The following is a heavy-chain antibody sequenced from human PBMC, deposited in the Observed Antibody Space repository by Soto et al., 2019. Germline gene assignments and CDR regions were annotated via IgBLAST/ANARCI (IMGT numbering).Heavy chain of an antibody. D-gene: IGHD3-3*01. V-gene: IGHV1-24*01. Sequence: GASVKVSCKVSGCTLTELSIHWVGQAPLRVLECMVGFDPEYGETIYAQKFQGRVTMTEDTYTDTAYMELSSLRSEDTAVYYCATGLNAGITIFGVAPVPYNYYGMAVWGQGTPVTFSS. CDR3: ATGLNAGITIFGVAPVPYNYYGMAV. CDR2: FDPEYGET. J-gene: IGHJ6*02. CDR1: GCTLTELS.